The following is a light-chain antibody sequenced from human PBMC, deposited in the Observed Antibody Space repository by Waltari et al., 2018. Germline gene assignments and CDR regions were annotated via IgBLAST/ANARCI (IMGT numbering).Light chain of an antibody. CDR2: EVT. CDR1: SGDVGGYNY. CDR3: SSYRTGDTLV. J-gene: IGLJ2*01. Sequence: QSALTQPASVSGSPGQSITISCTGSSGDVGGYNYVSWYQQHPDKAPQLMIFEVTNRPSGVSNRFSGSKSGNTASLTISGLQPDDEAHYYCSSYRTGDTLVFGGGTKVTVL. V-gene: IGLV2-14*01.